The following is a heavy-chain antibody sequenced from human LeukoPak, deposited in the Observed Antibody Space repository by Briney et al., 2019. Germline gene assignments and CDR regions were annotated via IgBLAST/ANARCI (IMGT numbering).Heavy chain of an antibody. CDR2: ITDSGSST. Sequence: PGGSLRLSCEASGFTFSSYAMSWVRQAPGKGLEWVSGITDSGSSTYYADSVKGRFTISRDSSKNMLYLQLSSLRAEDMAVYYCVKGNWGDDWGQGTLVTVSS. V-gene: IGHV3-23*01. J-gene: IGHJ4*02. CDR3: VKGNWGDD. D-gene: IGHD7-27*01. CDR1: GFTFSSYA.